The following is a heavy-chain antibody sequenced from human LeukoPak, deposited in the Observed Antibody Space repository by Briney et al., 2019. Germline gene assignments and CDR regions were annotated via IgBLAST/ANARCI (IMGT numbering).Heavy chain of an antibody. D-gene: IGHD4-11*01. CDR2: IRQEGSDK. J-gene: IGHJ4*02. CDR1: GFTFSSYW. CDR3: ARYSYNNYGYFDY. Sequence: GGSLRLSCAASGFTFSSYWMSWVRQTPGKGLEWVANIRQEGSDKYYVDSVKGRFTISRDNAKNSLYVQVKTLRVEDTAVYHCARYSYNNYGYFDYWGQGTLVTVSS. V-gene: IGHV3-7*01.